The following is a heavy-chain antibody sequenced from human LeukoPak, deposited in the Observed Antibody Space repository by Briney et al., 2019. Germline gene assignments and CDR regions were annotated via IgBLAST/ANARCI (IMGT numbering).Heavy chain of an antibody. CDR2: INPHSGGT. CDR3: ARGSWFGDLLYAQPAYYFDY. V-gene: IGHV1-2*02. D-gene: IGHD3-10*01. CDR1: GYTFTDYY. J-gene: IGHJ4*02. Sequence: GASVKVSCKASGYTFTDYYIHWVRQATGQGLEWMGWINPHSGGTNYAQNFQDRVTMTRDTSISTAYMDLSRLRSDDTAVYYCARGSWFGDLLYAQPAYYFDYWGQGTLVTVSS.